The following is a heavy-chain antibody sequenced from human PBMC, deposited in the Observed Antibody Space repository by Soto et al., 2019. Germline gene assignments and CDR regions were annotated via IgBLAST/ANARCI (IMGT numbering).Heavy chain of an antibody. J-gene: IGHJ3*02. V-gene: IGHV1-2*04. D-gene: IGHD6-6*01. CDR2: INPNSGGT. CDR3: ARGLAARLGGDDAFDI. CDR1: GYTFTGYY. Sequence: ASVKVSCKASGYTFTGYYMHWVRQAPGQGLEWMGWINPNSGGTNYAQKFQGWVTMTRDTSISTAYMELSRLRSDDTAVYYCARGLAARLGGDDAFDIWGQGTMVTVS.